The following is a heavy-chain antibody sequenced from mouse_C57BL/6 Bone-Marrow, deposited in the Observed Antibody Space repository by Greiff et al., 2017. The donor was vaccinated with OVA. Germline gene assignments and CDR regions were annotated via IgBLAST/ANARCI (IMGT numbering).Heavy chain of an antibody. D-gene: IGHD1-1*01. CDR2: IDPETGGT. CDR1: GYTFTDYE. V-gene: IGHV1-15*01. Sequence: VKLMESGAELVRPGASVTLSCKASGYTFTDYEMHWVKQTPVHGLEWIGAIDPETGGTAYNQKFKGKAILTADKSSSTAYMELRSLTSEDSAVDYCVRYCYAMDYWGQGTSVTVSS. J-gene: IGHJ4*01. CDR3: VRYCYAMDY.